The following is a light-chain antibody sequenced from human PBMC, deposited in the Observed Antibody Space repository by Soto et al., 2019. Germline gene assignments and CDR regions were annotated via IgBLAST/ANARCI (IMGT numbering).Light chain of an antibody. CDR1: GSSIGTNT. J-gene: IGLJ2*01. CDR2: GNN. CDR3: AAWDGSLNNVL. Sequence: QSVLAQPTSASGTPGQRVTISCSGSGSSIGTNTVNWYRQLPGTAPKLLIYGNNQRPSGVPDRFSGSKSGTSASLAISGLQSEDEAEYYCAAWDGSLNNVLFGGGTQLTV. V-gene: IGLV1-44*01.